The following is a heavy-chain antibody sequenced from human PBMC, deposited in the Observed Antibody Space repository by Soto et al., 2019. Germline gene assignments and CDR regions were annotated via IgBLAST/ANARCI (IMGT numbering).Heavy chain of an antibody. D-gene: IGHD1-1*01. CDR1: GYTFINYY. CDR2: TNPSGGST. Sequence: AASVKVSCKASGYTFINYYIHWVRQAPGQGLEWMGMTNPSGGSTSYAQKFQGRVTMTSDTSTRTVYMELSSLRSEDTAVYYCARNDKSGLDYWGQGTLVTVSS. V-gene: IGHV1-46*01. J-gene: IGHJ4*02. CDR3: ARNDKSGLDY.